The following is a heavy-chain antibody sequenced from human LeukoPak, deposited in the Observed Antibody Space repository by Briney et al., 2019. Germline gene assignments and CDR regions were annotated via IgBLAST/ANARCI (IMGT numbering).Heavy chain of an antibody. Sequence: PGGSLRLSCAASGFTFSSYSMNWVRQAPGMGLVWVSRINSDGSSTSYADFVKGRFTTSRDNAKNTLYLEMNSLRAEDTALYYCARAGSVDGPYYYYMDVWGKGTTVTISS. V-gene: IGHV3-74*01. J-gene: IGHJ6*03. D-gene: IGHD6-19*01. CDR2: INSDGSST. CDR1: GFTFSSYS. CDR3: ARAGSVDGPYYYYMDV.